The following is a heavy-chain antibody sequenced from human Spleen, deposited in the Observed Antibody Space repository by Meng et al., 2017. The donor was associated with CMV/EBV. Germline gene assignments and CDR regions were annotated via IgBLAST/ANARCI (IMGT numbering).Heavy chain of an antibody. CDR3: ASSAEAQGIRAYFHYGMDV. Sequence: GESLKISCGASGFTLSNYWMHWVRQVPGKGLMWVSRINRDGSLTTYADSVEGRFTISRDNAKNSLYLQMNSLRAEDTAVYYCASSAEAQGIRAYFHYGMDVWGQGTTVTVSS. CDR2: INRDGSLT. J-gene: IGHJ6*02. D-gene: IGHD5-18*01. V-gene: IGHV3-74*01. CDR1: GFTLSNYW.